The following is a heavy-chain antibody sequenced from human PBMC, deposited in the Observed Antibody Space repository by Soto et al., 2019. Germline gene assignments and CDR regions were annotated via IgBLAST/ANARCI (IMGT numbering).Heavy chain of an antibody. CDR1: GFTFSSYA. CDR2: IWYDGSNK. D-gene: IGHD2-2*01. CDR3: AREKDCTSTSCYRGHFDY. J-gene: IGHJ4*01. Sequence: GGSLRLSCATSGFTFSSYAMHWVRQAPGKGLEWVAAIWYDGSNKYYADSVKGRFTISKDNSKNTLYLQMNSLRAEDTAVYYCAREKDCTSTSCYRGHFDYWGQGALVTVSS. V-gene: IGHV3-33*01.